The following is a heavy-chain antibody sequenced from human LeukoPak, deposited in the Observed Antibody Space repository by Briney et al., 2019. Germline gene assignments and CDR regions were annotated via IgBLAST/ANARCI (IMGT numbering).Heavy chain of an antibody. CDR1: GYTFTEYY. D-gene: IGHD2-21*02. Sequence: ASVKVSCKASGYTFTEYYMHWVRQAPGQGLEWMGWINPNSGGTNFAQKFQGRVTLTRDTSINTAYMELSSLRSDDTAVYYCARAKLDDCGGVCDQYFQQWGQGTLVTVSS. CDR3: ARAKLDDCGGVCDQYFQQ. CDR2: INPNSGGT. V-gene: IGHV1-2*02. J-gene: IGHJ1*01.